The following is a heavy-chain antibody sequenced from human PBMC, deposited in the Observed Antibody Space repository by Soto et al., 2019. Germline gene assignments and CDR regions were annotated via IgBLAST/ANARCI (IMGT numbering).Heavy chain of an antibody. Sequence: ASGTLSLTCTVSGGSISSGGYYWGWIRQLPGKGLEWIGYIYYSGSTYYNPSLKSRVTISVDTSKNQFSLKLSSVTAADTAVYYCAIPFPTDGHEDYWGQGTLVTVSS. CDR2: IYYSGST. V-gene: IGHV4-31*03. CDR3: AIPFPTDGHEDY. D-gene: IGHD4-17*01. J-gene: IGHJ4*02. CDR1: GGSISSGGYY.